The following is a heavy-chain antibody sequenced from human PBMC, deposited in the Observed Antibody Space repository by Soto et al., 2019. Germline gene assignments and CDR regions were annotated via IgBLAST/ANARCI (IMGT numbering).Heavy chain of an antibody. J-gene: IGHJ6*02. CDR2: IIPIFGTA. D-gene: IGHD6-13*01. V-gene: IGHV1-69*13. CDR3: ARGYSSSSYYYYYYGMDV. CDR1: GGTFSSYA. Sequence: SVKVSCKASGGTFSSYAISWGRQAPGQGLEWMGGIIPIFGTANFAQKFQGRVTITADESTSTAYMELSSLRSEDTAVYYCARGYSSSSYYYYYYGMDVWGQGTTVTVSS.